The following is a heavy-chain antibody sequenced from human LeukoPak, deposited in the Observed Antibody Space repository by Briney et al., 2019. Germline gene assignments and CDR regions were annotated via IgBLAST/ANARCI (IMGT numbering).Heavy chain of an antibody. D-gene: IGHD3-22*01. Sequence: ASVKVSCKASGYTFTGYYMHWVRQAPGQGLEWMGYINPNSGGTNYAQKFQDRVTMTRDTSITTAYMELSRLRSDDTALYYCARRDYDGSVSLPGGFDYWGQGTLVTVYS. CDR3: ARRDYDGSVSLPGGFDY. V-gene: IGHV1-2*02. CDR1: GYTFTGYY. CDR2: INPNSGGT. J-gene: IGHJ4*02.